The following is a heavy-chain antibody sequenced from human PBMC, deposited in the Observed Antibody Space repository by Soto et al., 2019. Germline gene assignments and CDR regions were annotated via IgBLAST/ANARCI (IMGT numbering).Heavy chain of an antibody. CDR2: ISSSSSTI. V-gene: IGHV3-48*01. CDR3: AGGGWELLV. D-gene: IGHD1-26*01. Sequence: EVQLVESGGGLVQPGGSLRLSCAASGFTFSSYSMNWVRQAPGKGLEWVSYISSSSSTIYYADSVKGRFTISRDNAKKSLYLQMNSRRAEDTAGCYGAGGGWELLVWGQGTLVTVSS. J-gene: IGHJ4*02. CDR1: GFTFSSYS.